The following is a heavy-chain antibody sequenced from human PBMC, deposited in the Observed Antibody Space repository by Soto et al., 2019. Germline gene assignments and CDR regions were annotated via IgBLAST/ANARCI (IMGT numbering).Heavy chain of an antibody. Sequence: SETLSLTCAVYGGSFSGYYWSWIRQPPGKGLEWIGEINHSGSTNYNPSLKSRVTISVDTSKNQFSLKLSSVTAADTAVYYCASSALYDYVWGSYRPLDYWGQGTLVTVS. CDR3: ASSALYDYVWGSYRPLDY. D-gene: IGHD3-16*02. J-gene: IGHJ4*02. CDR1: GGSFSGYY. V-gene: IGHV4-34*01. CDR2: INHSGST.